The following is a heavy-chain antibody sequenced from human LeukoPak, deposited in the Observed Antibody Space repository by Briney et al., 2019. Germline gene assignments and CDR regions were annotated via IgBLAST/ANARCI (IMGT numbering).Heavy chain of an antibody. Sequence: GRSLRLSCAASGFIFSTHGMHWVRQAPGKGLEWVSLISYDGSTKYYADSVECRFTISRDNSKSTLYLQLNSLRVEDTAVYYCAKDRHFYGAGTYYNLDYWGQGTMVTVSS. D-gene: IGHD3-10*01. J-gene: IGHJ4*02. CDR2: ISYDGSTK. CDR1: GFIFSTHG. CDR3: AKDRHFYGAGTYYNLDY. V-gene: IGHV3-30*18.